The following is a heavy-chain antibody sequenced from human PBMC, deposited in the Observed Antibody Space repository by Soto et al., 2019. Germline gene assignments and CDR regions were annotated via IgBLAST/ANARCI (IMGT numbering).Heavy chain of an antibody. Sequence: SETLSLTCAVYGGSFSGYYWSWIRQPPGKGLEWIGEINHSGSTNYNPSLKSRVTISVDTSKNQFSLKLSSVTAADTAVYYCARGFSVEYSSSSGTHYMDVWGKGTTVTVSS. CDR2: INHSGST. D-gene: IGHD6-6*01. CDR3: ARGFSVEYSSSSGTHYMDV. CDR1: GGSFSGYY. J-gene: IGHJ6*03. V-gene: IGHV4-34*01.